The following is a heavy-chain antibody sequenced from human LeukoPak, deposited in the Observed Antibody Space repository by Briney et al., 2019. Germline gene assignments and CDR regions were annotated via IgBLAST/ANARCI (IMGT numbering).Heavy chain of an antibody. D-gene: IGHD2-2*01. V-gene: IGHV4-34*01. J-gene: IGHJ4*02. CDR2: ISHSGST. CDR3: AKLAGCSSTSCYSVDY. Sequence: SETLSLTCAVYGGSFSGYYWSWIRQPPGKGLEWIGEISHSGSTNYNPSLKSRVTISVDTSKNQFSLKLSSVTAADTAVYYCAKLAGCSSTSCYSVDYWGQGTLVTVSS. CDR1: GGSFSGYY.